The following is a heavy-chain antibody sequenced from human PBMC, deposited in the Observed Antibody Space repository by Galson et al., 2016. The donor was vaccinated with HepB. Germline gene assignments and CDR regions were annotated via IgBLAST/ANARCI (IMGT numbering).Heavy chain of an antibody. V-gene: IGHV3-30*04. Sequence: SLRLSCAASAFTFSSHAMHWVRQAPGKGLEWVAYISYDGSKNDYTDSVKGRFTISRDNAKNTLYLQMNSLRAEDMGVYYCARGSYYYIQHGMDVWGQGTTVTVSS. D-gene: IGHD3-10*01. CDR1: AFTFSSHA. J-gene: IGHJ6*02. CDR2: ISYDGSKN. CDR3: ARGSYYYIQHGMDV.